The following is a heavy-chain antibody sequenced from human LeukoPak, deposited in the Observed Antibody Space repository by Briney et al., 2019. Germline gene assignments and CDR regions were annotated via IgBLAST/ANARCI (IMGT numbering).Heavy chain of an antibody. V-gene: IGHV1-8*02. J-gene: IGHJ4*02. CDR3: ARALFGNDRVSFTEFDF. D-gene: IGHD1-1*01. CDR1: GYTFTSYD. CDR2: MNPNSGNT. Sequence: ASVKVSCKASGYTFTSYDINWVRQATGQGLEWMGWMNPNSGNTGYAQKFQGWVTMTRDTSISTAYMELSRLRSDDTAVYYRARALFGNDRVSFTEFDFWGQGTLVTVSS.